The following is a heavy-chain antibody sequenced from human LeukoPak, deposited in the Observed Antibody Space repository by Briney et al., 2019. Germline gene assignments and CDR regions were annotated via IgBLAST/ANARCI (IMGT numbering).Heavy chain of an antibody. CDR2: VYYSGST. J-gene: IGHJ3*02. V-gene: IGHV4-59*01. CDR3: ARTYYDFWSGLGAGIDAFDI. CDR1: GDSIDTYV. D-gene: IGHD3-3*01. Sequence: PSETLSLTCTVSGDSIDTYVWSWIRQPPGKGLEWIGYVYYSGSTNYNPSLKSRVTISLDTSKDQFSLKLTSVTAADTAVYYCARTYYDFWSGLGAGIDAFDIWGQGTMVTVSS.